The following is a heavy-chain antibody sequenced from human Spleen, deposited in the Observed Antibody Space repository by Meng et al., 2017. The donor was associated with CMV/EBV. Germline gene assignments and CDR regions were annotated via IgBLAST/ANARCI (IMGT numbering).Heavy chain of an antibody. CDR1: EFTFSNYA. J-gene: IGHJ3*02. V-gene: IGHV3-7*01. CDR3: ARTPSRGRAFDI. D-gene: IGHD2-15*01. Sequence: LSLTCAASEFTFSNYAMSWVRQAPGRGLEWVASINQDEGEKYYLDSVKGRFTISRDNAKNSLSLQMDSLRGEDTAVYSCARTPSRGRAFDIWGQGTKVTVSS. CDR2: INQDEGEK.